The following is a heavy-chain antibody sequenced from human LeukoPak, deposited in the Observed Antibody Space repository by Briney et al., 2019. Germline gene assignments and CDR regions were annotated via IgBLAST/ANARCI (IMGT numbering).Heavy chain of an antibody. CDR2: IEKDGSNK. V-gene: IGHV3-30*04. D-gene: IGHD6-19*01. CDR3: AKDLEQWPAVPEY. CDR1: GFTFSSYA. J-gene: IGHJ4*02. Sequence: PGWSLRLSCAASGFTFSSYAMHWVRQAPGKGLDWVAFIEKDGSNKYYADSVKGRFTVSRDNSKNRLYLQMNSLRPEETALYYCAKDLEQWPAVPEYWGQGTLVIVSS.